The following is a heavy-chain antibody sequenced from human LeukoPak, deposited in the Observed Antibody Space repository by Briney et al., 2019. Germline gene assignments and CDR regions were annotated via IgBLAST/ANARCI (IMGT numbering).Heavy chain of an antibody. CDR2: ISSSSSYV. CDR1: GFTFSSYS. CDR3: AKPPYYYDSSGYQNYFDY. V-gene: IGHV3-21*01. J-gene: IGHJ4*02. D-gene: IGHD3-22*01. Sequence: GGSLRLSCAASGFTFSSYSMNWVRQAPGKGLAWVSSISSSSSYVNYADSVRGRFTISRDNAKNSLYLQMNSLRAEDTAVYYCAKPPYYYDSSGYQNYFDYWGQGTLVTVSS.